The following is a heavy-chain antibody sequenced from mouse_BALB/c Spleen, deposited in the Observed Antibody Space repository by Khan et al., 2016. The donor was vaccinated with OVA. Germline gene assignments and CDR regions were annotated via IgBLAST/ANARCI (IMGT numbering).Heavy chain of an antibody. Sequence: VQLKQSGPELMKPGASVMISCKASGYSFTTYYIHWVMQSHGTSLEWIGYIDPFSGATTYNQKFRGKATLTVDKTSSTAYIQLSNLRSEDSAVYYCSRHGYVAWFTYWGQGTLVTVSA. CDR1: GYSFTTYY. V-gene: IGHV1-31*01. CDR2: IDPFSGAT. J-gene: IGHJ3*01. D-gene: IGHD2-2*01. CDR3: SRHGYVAWFTY.